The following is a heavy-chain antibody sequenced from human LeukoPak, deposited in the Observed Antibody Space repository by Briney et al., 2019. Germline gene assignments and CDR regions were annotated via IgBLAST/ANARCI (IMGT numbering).Heavy chain of an antibody. CDR3: ARGFSYNHFDY. J-gene: IGHJ4*02. D-gene: IGHD5-24*01. CDR2: IKSDGSAT. Sequence: GGSPRLSCAASGSTFRTYWMHWVRQAPGKGLVWVSHIKSDGSATTYADYVKGRFTISRDNAKNTLYLQMNGLRAEDTAVYYGARGFSYNHFDYWGQGTLVTVSS. V-gene: IGHV3-74*01. CDR1: GSTFRTYW.